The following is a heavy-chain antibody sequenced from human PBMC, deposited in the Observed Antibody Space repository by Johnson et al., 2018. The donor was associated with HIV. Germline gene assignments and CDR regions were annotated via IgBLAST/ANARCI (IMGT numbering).Heavy chain of an antibody. V-gene: IGHV3-9*01. J-gene: IGHJ3*02. CDR1: GFTFDDYA. CDR2: ISGSGGST. Sequence: VQLVESGGGVVQPGGSLRLSCAASGFTFDDYAMHWVRQAPGKGLEWVSGISGSGGSTDYADSVKGRFTISRDNAKNTLYLQMNSLRAEDTAVYYCARGFVTILGVDGFDIWGQGTMVTVSS. CDR3: ARGFVTILGVDGFDI. D-gene: IGHD3-3*01.